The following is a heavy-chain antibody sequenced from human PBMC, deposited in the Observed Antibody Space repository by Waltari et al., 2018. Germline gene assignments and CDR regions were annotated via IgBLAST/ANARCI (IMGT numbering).Heavy chain of an antibody. J-gene: IGHJ4*02. D-gene: IGHD3-10*01. V-gene: IGHV5-51*01. CDR2: IYPGDSDT. Sequence: EVQLVQSGAEVTKPGESLKISCKGSGYGFPSYWIGWVRQMPGKGLEWIGIIYPGDSDTRYSPSFQGQVTISADKSISTAYLQWSSLKASDNAMYYCATAPGDFWVLFDYWGQGTLVTVSS. CDR3: ATAPGDFWVLFDY. CDR1: GYGFPSYW.